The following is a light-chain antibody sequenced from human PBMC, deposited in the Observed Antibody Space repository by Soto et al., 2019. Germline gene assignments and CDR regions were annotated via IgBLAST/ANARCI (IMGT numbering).Light chain of an antibody. J-gene: IGKJ2*01. CDR2: GVS. V-gene: IGKV1-39*01. CDR3: QQSFGSPPT. CDR1: QSVATF. Sequence: DIQMTQSPSYLSASVGDRVTISCRASQSVATFLNWYQHRPGKAPRLLIYGVSTLQSGVPSRFSGGGYVTDFTLTISSLQPEDFATYICQQSFGSPPTFGQGNKVEIK.